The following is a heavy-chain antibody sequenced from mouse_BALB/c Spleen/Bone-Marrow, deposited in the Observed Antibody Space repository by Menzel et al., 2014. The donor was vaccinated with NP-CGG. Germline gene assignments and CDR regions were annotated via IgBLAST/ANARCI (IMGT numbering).Heavy chain of an antibody. J-gene: IGHJ4*01. CDR1: GFSFTDYF. CDR3: GRYGYDAMDF. V-gene: IGHV1-37*01. CDR2: IHPYNSDT. Sequence: VQLQQSGPELVKPGASVKLSCRASGFSFTDYFINWVKQSHGKSLEWIGRIHPYNSDTFYNQKFKVKATLTVDKSSNTARMELLSLTSEDSAVYYCGRYGYDAMDFWGQGTSDTVSS. D-gene: IGHD1-1*02.